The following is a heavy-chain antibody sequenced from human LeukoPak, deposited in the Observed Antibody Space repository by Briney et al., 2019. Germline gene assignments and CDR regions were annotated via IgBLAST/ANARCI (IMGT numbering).Heavy chain of an antibody. Sequence: GGSLRLSCAASGFTFSTYWMHWVRQTPGKGLVWVSRIRPDGSTTAYADSVKGRFTISRDNARNTLYLQLSSLGAEDTAIYYCTRVSSLWSFDYWGQGTLVTVSS. CDR2: IRPDGSTT. CDR1: GFTFSTYW. D-gene: IGHD3-10*01. CDR3: TRVSSLWSFDY. V-gene: IGHV3-74*01. J-gene: IGHJ4*02.